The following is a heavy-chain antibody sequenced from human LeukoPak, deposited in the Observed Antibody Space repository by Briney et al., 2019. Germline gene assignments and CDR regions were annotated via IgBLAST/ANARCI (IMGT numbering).Heavy chain of an antibody. V-gene: IGHV4-59*01. CDR1: GGSISSYY. D-gene: IGHD4/OR15-4a*01. CDR2: IYYSGST. J-gene: IGHJ6*02. CDR3: ARVTSTNYGGTWYYYYGMDV. Sequence: SETLSLTCTVSGGSISSYYWSWIRQPPGKGLEWIGYIYYSGSTNYNPSLKSRVTISVDTSKNQFSLKLSSVTAADTAVYYCARVTSTNYGGTWYYYYGMDVWGQGTTVTVSS.